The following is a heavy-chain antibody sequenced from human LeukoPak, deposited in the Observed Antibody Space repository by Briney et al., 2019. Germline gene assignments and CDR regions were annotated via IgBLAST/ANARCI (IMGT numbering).Heavy chain of an antibody. CDR2: IYYTGIA. CDR1: GGSISGYH. CDR3: AREELRFFELDYFDY. J-gene: IGHJ4*02. Sequence: SSETLSLTCTVTGGSISGYHWNWIRQSPGKGLEWIANIYYTGIADYNPSLKSRVTTSVDTSKNEISLKLSSVTAADTAVYYCAREELRFFELDYFDYWGQGTLVTVSS. D-gene: IGHD3-9*01. V-gene: IGHV4-59*12.